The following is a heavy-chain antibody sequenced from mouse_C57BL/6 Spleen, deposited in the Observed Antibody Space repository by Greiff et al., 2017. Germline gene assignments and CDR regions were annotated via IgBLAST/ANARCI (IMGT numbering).Heavy chain of an antibody. CDR2: INPGSGGT. CDR3: ARGGYGSSYRFAY. V-gene: IGHV1-54*01. Sequence: VQLQQSGAELVRPGTSVKVSCKASGYAFTNYLLEWVKQRPGQGLEWIGVINPGSGGTNSNEKFKGKATLTADKSSSTAYMQLSSLTSEDSAVYFCARGGYGSSYRFAYWGPGTLVTVSA. D-gene: IGHD1-1*01. CDR1: GYAFTNYL. J-gene: IGHJ3*01.